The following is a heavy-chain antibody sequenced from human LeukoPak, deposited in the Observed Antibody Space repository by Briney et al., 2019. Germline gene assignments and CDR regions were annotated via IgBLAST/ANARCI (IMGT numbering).Heavy chain of an antibody. CDR2: INHSGST. V-gene: IGHV4-34*01. CDR1: GGSFSGYY. J-gene: IGHJ6*03. CDR3: ARGSPYCSSTSCYWGGGNYYYYYMDV. D-gene: IGHD2-2*01. Sequence: SETLSLTCAVYGGSFSGYYWSWIRHPPGKGLEWIGEINHSGSTNYNPSLKSRVTISVDTSKNKFSLKLSSVTAADTAVYYCARGSPYCSSTSCYWGGGNYYYYYMDVWGKGTTVTVS.